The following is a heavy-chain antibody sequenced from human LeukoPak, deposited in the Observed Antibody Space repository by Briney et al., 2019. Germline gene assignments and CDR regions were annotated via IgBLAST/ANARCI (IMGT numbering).Heavy chain of an antibody. CDR3: ARRRDLYSGSYYPFDY. V-gene: IGHV1-18*01. CDR1: GYTFSSYG. Sequence: ASVKVSCKASGYTFSSYGISWVRQAPGQGLEWMGWISAYNGDTHYAQKFQGRVTMTTDTSTSTAYMELRSLRSDDTAMYYCARRRDLYSGSYYPFDYWGQGTLVTVSS. D-gene: IGHD1-26*01. J-gene: IGHJ4*02. CDR2: ISAYNGDT.